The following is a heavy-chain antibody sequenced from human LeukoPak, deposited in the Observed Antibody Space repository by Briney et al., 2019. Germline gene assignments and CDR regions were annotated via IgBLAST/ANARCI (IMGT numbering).Heavy chain of an antibody. D-gene: IGHD2-2*01. CDR2: MFYSGST. V-gene: IGHV4-59*01. Sequence: SETLSLTCTVSSGSIGSYYWSWIRQPPGKGLEWIGYMFYSGSTSYNPSLKSRVTISVDTSKNQFSLKLSSVTAADTAVYYCASVRCSATSCYEFYDYWGQGTLVTVSS. CDR3: ASVRCSATSCYEFYDY. CDR1: SGSIGSYY. J-gene: IGHJ4*02.